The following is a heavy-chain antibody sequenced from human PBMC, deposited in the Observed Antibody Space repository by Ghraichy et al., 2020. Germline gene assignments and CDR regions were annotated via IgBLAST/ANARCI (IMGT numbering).Heavy chain of an antibody. V-gene: IGHV3-30*18. CDR1: GFTLSNYS. Sequence: GESLNISCAASGFTLSNYSMHWVRQAPGKGLEWMAVISYDGSEKYYADSVKGRFTISRDNSKKTLYLQMNSLRTEDKAVYNCAKVLAYGDYSYYYFYYMDVWGKGTTVTVSS. CDR3: AKVLAYGDYSYYYFYYMDV. D-gene: IGHD4-17*01. J-gene: IGHJ6*03. CDR2: ISYDGSEK.